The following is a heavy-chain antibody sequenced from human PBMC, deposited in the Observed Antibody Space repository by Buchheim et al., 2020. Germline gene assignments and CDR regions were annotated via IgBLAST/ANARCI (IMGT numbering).Heavy chain of an antibody. D-gene: IGHD5-24*01. J-gene: IGHJ4*02. CDR1: GFTFSSYA. V-gene: IGHV3-30*04. CDR3: AKNREMATIWPPDYFDY. CDR2: ISFDGNNK. Sequence: QVQLVESGGGVVQPGRSLRLSCAASGFTFSSYAMHWVRQAPGKGLEWVAIISFDGNNKYYADSVKGRFTISRDNSKTTLYLQMNSLRAEDTAVYSCAKNREMATIWPPDYFDYWGQGTL.